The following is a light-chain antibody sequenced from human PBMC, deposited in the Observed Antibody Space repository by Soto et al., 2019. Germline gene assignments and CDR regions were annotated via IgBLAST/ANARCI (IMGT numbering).Light chain of an antibody. Sequence: EILLTRSPGTLSLSPGERATLSCRASQSVRNNYVAWYQQKPGQAPRLLISGASGRATGIPDRFSGSGSGADFTLTISRLEPGDFAVYYCQQYGSSPYTFGQGTKLEI. CDR1: QSVRNNY. CDR3: QQYGSSPYT. V-gene: IGKV3-20*01. CDR2: GAS. J-gene: IGKJ2*01.